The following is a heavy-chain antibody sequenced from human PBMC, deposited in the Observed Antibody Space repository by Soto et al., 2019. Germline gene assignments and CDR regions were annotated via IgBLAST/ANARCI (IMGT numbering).Heavy chain of an antibody. CDR2: ISYDGSNT. J-gene: IGHJ4*02. Sequence: QVQLVESGGGVVQPGRSLRLSCEASGFTFSNYAMDWVRQAPGKGLEWVAVISYDGSNTYYADSLKGRFTISRDNSRNTLYLQMNSLRAEDTAVYYCARDSMVGSFDYWGQGTLVTVSS. CDR3: ARDSMVGSFDY. V-gene: IGHV3-30*01. CDR1: GFTFSNYA. D-gene: IGHD1-26*01.